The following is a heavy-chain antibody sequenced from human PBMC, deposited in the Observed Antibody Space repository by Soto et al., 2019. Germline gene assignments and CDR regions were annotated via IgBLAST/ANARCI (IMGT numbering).Heavy chain of an antibody. J-gene: IGHJ6*03. V-gene: IGHV1-3*01. CDR1: GYTFTSYD. CDR2: INASSGNT. Sequence: GASVKVSCKASGYTFTSYDMNWVRQAIRQGLEWMGWINASSGNTKYSQKFQGRVTITRDTSASTAYMELSSLRSGDTAVYYCARASYYGSGSYYYYYYYMDVWGKGTTVTVYS. D-gene: IGHD3-10*01. CDR3: ARASYYGSGSYYYYYYYMDV.